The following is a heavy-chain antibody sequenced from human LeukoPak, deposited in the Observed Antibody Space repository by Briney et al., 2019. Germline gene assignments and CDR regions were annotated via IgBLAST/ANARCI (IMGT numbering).Heavy chain of an antibody. Sequence: GGSLRLSCAASGFTFTSYAMSWVRQAPGKGLEWVSVISGSGGNTYYTDSVKGRFTISRDNSKDTLYLQMSSLRAEDTAVYYCAKEARNTDYWGQGTLVTVSS. CDR1: GFTFTSYA. V-gene: IGHV3-23*01. CDR2: ISGSGGNT. CDR3: AKEARNTDY. J-gene: IGHJ4*02.